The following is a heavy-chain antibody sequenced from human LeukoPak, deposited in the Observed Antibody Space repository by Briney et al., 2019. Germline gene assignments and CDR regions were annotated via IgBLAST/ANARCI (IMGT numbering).Heavy chain of an antibody. Sequence: SETLSLTCTVSGGSISSYYWSWIRQPPGKGLEWIGYIYTSGSTNYNPSLKSRVTISVDTSKNQFSLKLSSVTAADTAVYYCARQAEGYCSSTSCLTPFDYWGQGTLVTVSS. CDR2: IYTSGST. D-gene: IGHD2-2*01. J-gene: IGHJ4*02. V-gene: IGHV4-4*09. CDR3: ARQAEGYCSSTSCLTPFDY. CDR1: GGSISSYY.